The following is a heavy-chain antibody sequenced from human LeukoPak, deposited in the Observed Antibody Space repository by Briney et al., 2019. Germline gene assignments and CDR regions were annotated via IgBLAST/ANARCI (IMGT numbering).Heavy chain of an antibody. D-gene: IGHD3-10*01. CDR3: ARDLVVRANIRGNYFDN. Sequence: SETLSLTCTVSGGSISTTSYYWGWIRQPPGKGLEWIGHIYYSGSTYYNPSLKSRVTISLDASQNQFSLKLSSVTAADTAVYYCARDLVVRANIRGNYFDNWGQGTLVTVSS. CDR1: GGSISTTSYY. CDR2: IYYSGST. J-gene: IGHJ4*02. V-gene: IGHV4-39*07.